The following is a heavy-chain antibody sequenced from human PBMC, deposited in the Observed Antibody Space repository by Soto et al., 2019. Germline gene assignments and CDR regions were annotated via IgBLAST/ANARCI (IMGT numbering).Heavy chain of an antibody. V-gene: IGHV3-30*18. J-gene: IGHJ4*02. CDR2: ISYDGSNK. CDR1: GFTFSSYG. Sequence: ESGGGVVQPGRSLRLSCAASGFTFSSYGMHWVRQAPGKGLEWVAVISYDGSNKYYADSVKGRFTISRDNSKNTLYLQMNSPRAEDTAVYYCAKDPWALAAAEGRTSYYFDYWGQGTLVTVSS. D-gene: IGHD6-13*01. CDR3: AKDPWALAAAEGRTSYYFDY.